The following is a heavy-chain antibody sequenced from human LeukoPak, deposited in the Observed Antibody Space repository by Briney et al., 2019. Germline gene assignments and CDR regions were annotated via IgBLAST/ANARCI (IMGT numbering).Heavy chain of an antibody. J-gene: IGHJ4*02. CDR1: GFTFSSYA. V-gene: IGHV3-30-3*01. D-gene: IGHD6-13*01. CDR2: ISYDGSNK. CDR3: ARSSSSWYWLFDY. Sequence: PGGSLRLSCAASGFTFSSYAMHWVRQAPGKGLEWVAVISYDGSNKYYADSVKGRFTISRDNAKNSLYLQMNSLRAEDTAVYYCARSSSSWYWLFDYWGQGTLVTVSS.